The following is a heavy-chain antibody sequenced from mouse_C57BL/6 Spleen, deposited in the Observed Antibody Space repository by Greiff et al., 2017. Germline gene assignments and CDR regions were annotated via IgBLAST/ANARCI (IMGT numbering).Heavy chain of an antibody. D-gene: IGHD2-12*01. CDR3: ARSNDEEYFDY. J-gene: IGHJ2*01. V-gene: IGHV1-82*01. Sequence: QVQLKQSGPELVKPGASVKISCKASGYAFSSSWMNWVKQRPGKGLEWIGRIYPGDGDTNYNGKFKGKATLTADKSSSTAYMQLSSLTSEDSAVYFCARSNDEEYFDYWGQGTTLTVSS. CDR2: IYPGDGDT. CDR1: GYAFSSSW.